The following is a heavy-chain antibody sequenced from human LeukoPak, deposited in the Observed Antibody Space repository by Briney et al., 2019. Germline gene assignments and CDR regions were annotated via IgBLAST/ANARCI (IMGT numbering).Heavy chain of an antibody. Sequence: SGPTLVNPTQTLTLTCTFSGFSLTTSRVGVGWIRQPPGKALEWLALIYWDDDKRYNPSLKSRLTVTRDTSKNQVVLTMTNMDPVDTATYYCAHRPVVAAGTPPPFDYWGQGTLVTVSS. D-gene: IGHD6-13*01. J-gene: IGHJ4*02. V-gene: IGHV2-5*02. CDR2: IYWDDDK. CDR3: AHRPVVAAGTPPPFDY. CDR1: GFSLTTSRVG.